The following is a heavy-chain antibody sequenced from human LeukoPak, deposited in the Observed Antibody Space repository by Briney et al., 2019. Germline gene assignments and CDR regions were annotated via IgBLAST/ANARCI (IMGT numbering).Heavy chain of an antibody. V-gene: IGHV4-39*01. D-gene: IGHD4-17*01. CDR1: GGSISSSSYY. Sequence: SETLSLTCTVSGGSISSSSYYWGWIRQPPGKGPEGIGSIYYSGSTYYNLSLKSRVTISVDTSKNQFSLKLSSVTAADTAVYYCARHETTVTPRYYYGMDVWGQGTMVTVSS. CDR3: ARHETTVTPRYYYGMDV. J-gene: IGHJ6*02. CDR2: IYYSGST.